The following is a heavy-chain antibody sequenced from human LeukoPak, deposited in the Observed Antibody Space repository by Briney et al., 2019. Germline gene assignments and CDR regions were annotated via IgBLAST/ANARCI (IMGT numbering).Heavy chain of an antibody. CDR2: IYYSGST. D-gene: IGHD6-13*01. CDR3: ARDQNRYRNSWENWFDP. CDR1: GGSIGSYY. Sequence: SETLSLTCTVSGGSIGSYYWSWIRQPPGKGLEWIGYIYYSGSTNYNPSLKSRVTISVDTSKNQFSLKLSSVTAADTAVYYCARDQNRYRNSWENWFDPWGQGTLVTVSS. J-gene: IGHJ5*02. V-gene: IGHV4-59*01.